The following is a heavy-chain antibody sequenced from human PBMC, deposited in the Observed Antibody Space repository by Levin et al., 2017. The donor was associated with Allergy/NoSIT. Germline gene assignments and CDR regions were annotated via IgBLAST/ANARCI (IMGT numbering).Heavy chain of an antibody. CDR1: GFTFDDYA. V-gene: IGHV3-9*01. D-gene: IGHD2-2*01. Sequence: TGGSLRLSCAASGFTFDDYAMHWVRQAPGKGLEWVSGISWNSGSIGYADSVKGRFTISRDNAKNSLYLQMNSLRAEDTALYYCAKGLGYCSSTSCPSPEKYYYYMDVWGKGTTVTVSS. CDR2: ISWNSGSI. CDR3: AKGLGYCSSTSCPSPEKYYYYMDV. J-gene: IGHJ6*03.